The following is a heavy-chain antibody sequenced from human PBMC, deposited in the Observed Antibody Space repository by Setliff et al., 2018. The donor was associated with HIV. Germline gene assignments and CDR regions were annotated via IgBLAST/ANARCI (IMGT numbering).Heavy chain of an antibody. CDR2: IYYSGST. V-gene: IGHV4-59*08. CDR3: ARVVPREVAPGGFDI. Sequence: SETLSLTCTVSGASISSYYWSWIRQPPGKGLEWIGYIYYSGSTNYNPSLKSRVIISVDTSKNQFSLKLTSVTAADTAVYFCARVVPREVAPGGFDIWGQGTMVTVSS. CDR1: GASISSYY. J-gene: IGHJ3*02. D-gene: IGHD5-12*01.